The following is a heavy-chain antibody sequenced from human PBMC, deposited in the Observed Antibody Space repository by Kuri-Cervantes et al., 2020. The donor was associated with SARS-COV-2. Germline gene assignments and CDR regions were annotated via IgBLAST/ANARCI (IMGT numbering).Heavy chain of an antibody. V-gene: IGHV3-43*01. CDR2: ISWDGGST. Sequence: GGSLRLSCAASGFTFDDYTMHWVRQAPGKGLEWVSLISWDGGSTYYADSVKGRFTISRENAKNSLYLQMNSLRAGDTAVYYCARAVRVYDSSGYYLYFDYWGQGTLVTVSS. D-gene: IGHD3-22*01. J-gene: IGHJ4*02. CDR1: GFTFDDYT. CDR3: ARAVRVYDSSGYYLYFDY.